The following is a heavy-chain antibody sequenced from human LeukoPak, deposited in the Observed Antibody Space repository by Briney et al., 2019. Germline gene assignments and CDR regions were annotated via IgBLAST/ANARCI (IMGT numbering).Heavy chain of an antibody. Sequence: SVTLSLTCSVSGASISTTNYYWGWSRQPPGKGLDWFGSIYYTGSPYNSPSLKRQVTVCVDTSKNPFSLWMNSVTAADTAVYYCARHRGRNGGYSFGDCGQGTLVTVSS. J-gene: IGHJ4*02. CDR3: ARHRGRNGGYSFGD. CDR2: IYYTGSP. V-gene: IGHV4-39*01. D-gene: IGHD2-8*01. CDR1: GASISTTNYY.